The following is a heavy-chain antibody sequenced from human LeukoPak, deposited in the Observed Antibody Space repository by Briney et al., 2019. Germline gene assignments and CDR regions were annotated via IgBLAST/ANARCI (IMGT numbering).Heavy chain of an antibody. V-gene: IGHV1-46*01. J-gene: IGHJ4*02. CDR3: GRGGTTTYFDY. Sequence: GASVKVSCKASGYTFTSYYMHWVRQAPGQGLEWMGIINPSGVSTSYAQTFQGRVTMTRDMSTSTVYMELSSLRSEDTAVYYCGRGGTTTYFDYWGQGTLVTVSS. CDR2: INPSGVST. D-gene: IGHD1-7*01. CDR1: GYTFTSYY.